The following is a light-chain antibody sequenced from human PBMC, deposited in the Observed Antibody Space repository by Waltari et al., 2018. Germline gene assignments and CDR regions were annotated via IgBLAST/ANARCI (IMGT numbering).Light chain of an antibody. CDR1: SSNIGSNY. J-gene: IGLJ2*01. V-gene: IGLV1-47*02. Sequence: QSVLTQPPSASGAPGQSVTISCFGSSSNIGSNYVYWYQQLPGTAPKLLIYYSNQRPSGVPDRISGSKSGTSASLAITGLRSEDEADYYCAAWDNSLSSGLFGGGTRLTVL. CDR2: YSN. CDR3: AAWDNSLSSGL.